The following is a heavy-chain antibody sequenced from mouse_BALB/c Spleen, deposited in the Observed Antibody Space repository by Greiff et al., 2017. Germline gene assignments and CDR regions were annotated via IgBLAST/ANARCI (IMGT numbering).Heavy chain of an antibody. D-gene: IGHD2-3*01. CDR3: ARSDGSYAMDY. Sequence: EVQLVESGGGLVQPGGSRKLSCAASGFTFSSFGMHWVRQAPEKGLEWVAYISSGSSTIYYADTVKGRFTISRDNPKNTLFLQMTSLRSEDTAMYYCARSDGSYAMDYWGQGTSVTGSS. CDR2: ISSGSSTI. CDR1: GFTFSSFG. V-gene: IGHV5-17*02. J-gene: IGHJ4*01.